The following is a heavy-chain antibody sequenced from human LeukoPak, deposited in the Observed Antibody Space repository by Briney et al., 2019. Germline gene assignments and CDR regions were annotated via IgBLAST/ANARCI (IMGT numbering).Heavy chain of an antibody. D-gene: IGHD6-6*01. CDR3: ARVLSSSSIFL. J-gene: IGHJ4*02. CDR2: IIPILGIA. V-gene: IGHV1-69*04. CDR1: GGTFSSYA. Sequence: SVKVSCKASGGTFSSYAISWVRQAPGQGLEWMGRIIPILGIANYAQKFQGRVTITADKSTSTAYTELSSLRSEDTAVYYCARVLSSSSIFLWGQGTLVTVSS.